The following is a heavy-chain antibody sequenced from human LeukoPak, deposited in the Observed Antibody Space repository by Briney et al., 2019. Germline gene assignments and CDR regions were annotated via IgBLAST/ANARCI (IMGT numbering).Heavy chain of an antibody. J-gene: IGHJ4*02. CDR3: ARTMVRGVIMRIDY. CDR1: GFAFSSYA. D-gene: IGHD3-10*01. Sequence: PGGSLRLSCAASGFAFSSYAMSWVRQAPGKGLEGVSAISGSGGSTYYADSVKGRFTISRDNSKNTLYLQMNSLRAEDTAVYYCARTMVRGVIMRIDYWGQGTLVTVSS. CDR2: ISGSGGST. V-gene: IGHV3-23*01.